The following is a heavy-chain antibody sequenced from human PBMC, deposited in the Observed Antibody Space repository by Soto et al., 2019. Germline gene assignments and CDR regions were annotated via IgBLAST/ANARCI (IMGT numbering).Heavy chain of an antibody. J-gene: IGHJ6*02. CDR2: IYYSGST. CDR3: ASGECGGDCSQYYYYGMDV. Sequence: SETLSLTCTVSGGSISSSSYYWGWIRQPPGKGLEWIGSIYYSGSTYYNPSLKSRVTISVDTSKNQFSLKLSSVTAADTAVYYCASGECGGDCSQYYYYGMDVWGQGTTVTSP. V-gene: IGHV4-39*01. D-gene: IGHD2-21*02. CDR1: GGSISSSSYY.